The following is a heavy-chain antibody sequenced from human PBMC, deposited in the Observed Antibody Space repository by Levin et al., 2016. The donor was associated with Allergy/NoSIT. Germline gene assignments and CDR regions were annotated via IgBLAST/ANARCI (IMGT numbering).Heavy chain of an antibody. CDR3: ARGTAL. V-gene: IGHV4-61*01. Sequence: SETLSLTCTVSGDSISSSSYYWSWIRQPPGKGLEWIGYIYYSGSTNYNPSLKSRVTISVDTSKNQFSLKLSSVTAADTAVYYCARGTALWGQGTMVTVSS. CDR2: IYYSGST. J-gene: IGHJ3*01. CDR1: GDSISSSSYY.